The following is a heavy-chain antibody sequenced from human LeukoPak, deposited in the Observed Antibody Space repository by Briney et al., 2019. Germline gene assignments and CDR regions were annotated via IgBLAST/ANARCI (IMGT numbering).Heavy chain of an antibody. D-gene: IGHD1-26*01. CDR1: AYSISHGFV. J-gene: IGHJ5*02. CDR3: TRLSHVAGAPKVSWFDP. Sequence: SETLSLTCTVSAYSISHGFVWGWIRQPPGKGLEWIAGIYHSGPTYYNPSLKSRVTMSVDTSKDQFSLRLSSVTAADTAVYYCTRLSHVAGAPKVSWFDPWGQGTLVTVSS. CDR2: IYHSGPT. V-gene: IGHV4-38-2*02.